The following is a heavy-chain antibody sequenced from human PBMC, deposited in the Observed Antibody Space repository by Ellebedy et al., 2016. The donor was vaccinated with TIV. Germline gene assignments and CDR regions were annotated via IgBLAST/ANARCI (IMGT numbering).Heavy chain of an antibody. CDR2: IIPILGIA. CDR1: GYTFTSYG. CDR3: ARETTDQAWFDP. V-gene: IGHV1-69*04. J-gene: IGHJ5*02. Sequence: SVKVSCXASGYTFTSYGISWVRQAPGQGLEWMGRIIPILGIANYAQKFQGRVTITADKSTSTAYMELSSLRSEDTAVYYCARETTDQAWFDPWGQGTLVTVSS. D-gene: IGHD1-14*01.